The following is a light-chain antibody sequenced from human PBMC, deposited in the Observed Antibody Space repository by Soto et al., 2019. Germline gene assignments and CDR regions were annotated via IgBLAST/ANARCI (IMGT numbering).Light chain of an antibody. J-gene: IGKJ2*01. CDR3: QQYASSLFT. CDR1: QSVTNNY. V-gene: IGKV3-20*01. Sequence: EIVLTQSPGTLSLSPGERATLSCRTSQSVTNNYLAWYQQKPGQAPRLLIYGVSNTATGIPDRFSGGGSGTDFTLTISRLEPEDFAMYYCQQYASSLFTFGQGTKVEI. CDR2: GVS.